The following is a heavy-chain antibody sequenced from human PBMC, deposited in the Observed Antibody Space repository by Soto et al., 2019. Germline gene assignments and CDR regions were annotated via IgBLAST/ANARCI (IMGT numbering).Heavy chain of an antibody. Sequence: SETLSLTCTVSGGFIWGWIRQSPDKGLEWIGYIYNSGRFNYNPSLESRLTISIDTSKNQFSLRLASVTAADTAVYYCARTLPNRQLFDSWSQGTLVTVSS. J-gene: IGHJ4*02. CDR2: IYNSGRF. CDR1: GGFI. CDR3: ARTLPNRQLFDS. D-gene: IGHD1-1*01. V-gene: IGHV4-59*01.